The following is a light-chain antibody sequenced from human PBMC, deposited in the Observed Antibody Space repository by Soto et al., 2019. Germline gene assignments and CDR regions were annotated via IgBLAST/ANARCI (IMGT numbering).Light chain of an antibody. CDR1: NIGSKS. J-gene: IGLJ2*01. CDR2: EDR. V-gene: IGLV3-21*02. Sequence: SYELTQPPSVSVAPGQTARITCGGNNIGSKSVHWYQQKPGQAPVLVVYEDRDRPSGIPERFSGSNAGNTATLTISRVEAGDEADYYCQGWDSSSDPVVCGGGTKLTVL. CDR3: QGWDSSSDPVV.